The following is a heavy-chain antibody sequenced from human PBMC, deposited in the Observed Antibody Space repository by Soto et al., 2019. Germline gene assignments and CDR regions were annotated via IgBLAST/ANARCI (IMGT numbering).Heavy chain of an antibody. CDR1: GGSISGGYY. J-gene: IGHJ4*02. D-gene: IGHD3-10*01. CDR3: VRDSRGVIIGRGHFDS. CDR2: IYYTGST. V-gene: IGHV4-31*03. Sequence: QVQLQESGPRLVKPSQTLALTCTVSGGSISGGYYWSWIRHHPGKGLEWIGYIYYTGSTNYNPSLKGRATISVDTSKNQFSLRLSAVTAADTAVYYCVRDSRGVIIGRGHFDSCGEGTLVTVSS.